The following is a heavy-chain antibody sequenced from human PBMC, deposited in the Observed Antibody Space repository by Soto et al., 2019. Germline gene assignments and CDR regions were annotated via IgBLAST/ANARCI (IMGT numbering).Heavy chain of an antibody. CDR2: INDRGSI. CDR3: ASESHDSLTRPLWVSYFDL. V-gene: IGHV4-34*01. J-gene: IGHJ2*01. D-gene: IGHD3-9*01. CDR1: GGSFSGYY. Sequence: QVQLQQWGAGPLRPLETLSLTCGVSGGSFSGYYWAWIRQSPGKGLEWIGEINDRGSINYNPSLKSRVSISVDTSKNHYSLKPRSVPAADTAVYYCASESHDSLTRPLWVSYFDLWGSGTLVTV.